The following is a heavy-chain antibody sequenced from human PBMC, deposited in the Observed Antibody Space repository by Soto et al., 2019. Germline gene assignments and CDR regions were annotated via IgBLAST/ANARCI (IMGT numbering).Heavy chain of an antibody. Sequence: XGSLRLSCAASGFSFSTYGMHWVRQAPGKGLECVAVIWFDGSNKQYADSVEGRFTISRDNSKNTLYLQMNSLIVEDTAVYYCARDNSDSGGYYYFDYWGQGTLVTGSS. CDR3: ARDNSDSGGYYYFDY. CDR2: IWFDGSNK. D-gene: IGHD3-22*01. CDR1: GFSFSTYG. V-gene: IGHV3-33*01. J-gene: IGHJ4*02.